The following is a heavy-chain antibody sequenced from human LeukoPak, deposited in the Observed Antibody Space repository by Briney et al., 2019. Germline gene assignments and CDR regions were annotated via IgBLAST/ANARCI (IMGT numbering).Heavy chain of an antibody. J-gene: IGHJ5*02. D-gene: IGHD2-2*01. CDR1: GGSISTSSYY. CDR3: ASLGYCSSTSCVNWFDP. CDR2: IFYSGST. Sequence: SETLFLTCTVSGGSISTSSYYWGWIRQPPGKGLEWIGTIFYSGSTNYNPSLKSRVTISVDTSKNQFSLKLSSVTAADTAVYYCASLGYCSSTSCVNWFDPWGQGTLVTVSS. V-gene: IGHV4-39*07.